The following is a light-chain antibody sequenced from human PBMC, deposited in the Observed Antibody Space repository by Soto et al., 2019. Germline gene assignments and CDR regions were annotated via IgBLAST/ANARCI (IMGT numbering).Light chain of an antibody. Sequence: QSVLTQPPSASGTPGQRVTISCSGSSSNIGSNYVYWYQQLPGTAPKLLIYRNNQRPSGVPDRFSGSKSGTSASLAISGLRSEDEADYNCAVCDDSLSGWVFGGGTKLTVL. CDR1: SSNIGSNY. V-gene: IGLV1-47*01. CDR2: RNN. CDR3: AVCDDSLSGWV. J-gene: IGLJ3*02.